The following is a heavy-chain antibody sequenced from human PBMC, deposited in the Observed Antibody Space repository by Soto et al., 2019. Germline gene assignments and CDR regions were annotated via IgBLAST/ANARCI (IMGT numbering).Heavy chain of an antibody. J-gene: IGHJ5*02. CDR2: IIPILGIA. V-gene: IGHV1-69*02. CDR3: ARAYGSSRGNWFDP. Sequence: QVQLVQSGAEVKKPGSSVKVSCKASGGTFSSYTISWVRQAPGQGLEWMGRIIPILGIANYAQKFQGRVTITADKSTSTAYMELSSLSSEDTAVYYCARAYGSSRGNWFDPWGQGTLVTVSS. D-gene: IGHD6-19*01. CDR1: GGTFSSYT.